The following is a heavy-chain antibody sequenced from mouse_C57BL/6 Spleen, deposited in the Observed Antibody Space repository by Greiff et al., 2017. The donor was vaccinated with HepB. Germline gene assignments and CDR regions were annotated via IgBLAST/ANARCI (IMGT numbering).Heavy chain of an antibody. Sequence: QVQLQQPGAELVMPGASVKLSCKASGYTFTSYWMHWVKQRPIQGLEWIGNIDPSDSETHYNQKFKDKATLTVDKSSSTAYMQLSSLTSEDSAVYYCARGMVTTGYFDVWGTGTTVTVSS. CDR3: ARGMVTTGYFDV. J-gene: IGHJ1*03. CDR2: IDPSDSET. V-gene: IGHV1-52*01. CDR1: GYTFTSYW. D-gene: IGHD2-2*01.